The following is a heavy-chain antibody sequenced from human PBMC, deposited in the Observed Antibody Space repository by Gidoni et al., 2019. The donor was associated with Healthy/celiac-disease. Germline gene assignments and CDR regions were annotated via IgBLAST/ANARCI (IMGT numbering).Heavy chain of an antibody. Sequence: QVQLVQSGAEVKKPGSSVKVSCKASGGTFSSYAISWVRQAPGQGLEWMGGIIPIFGTANYAQKFQGRVTITADESTSTAYMELSSLRSEDTAVYYCARNALPTALLDYYYYYGMDVWGQGTTVTVSS. CDR2: IIPIFGTA. CDR1: GGTFSSYA. CDR3: ARNALPTALLDYYYYYGMDV. D-gene: IGHD2-8*02. V-gene: IGHV1-69*01. J-gene: IGHJ6*02.